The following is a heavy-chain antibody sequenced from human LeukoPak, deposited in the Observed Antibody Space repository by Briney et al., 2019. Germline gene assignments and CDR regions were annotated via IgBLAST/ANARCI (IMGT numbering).Heavy chain of an antibody. D-gene: IGHD5-12*01. CDR2: INWNSDSI. V-gene: IGHV3-9*01. J-gene: IGHJ4*02. Sequence: AGGSLRLSCAVSGFTFDDYAMHWVRHVPGKGLEWVSGINWNSDSIGYAHSVKGRFTTSRDNAKNSLYLQMNSLRAEDTAFYYCAINGGGDSGYGNFDYWGQGTLVTVSS. CDR3: AINGGGDSGYGNFDY. CDR1: GFTFDDYA.